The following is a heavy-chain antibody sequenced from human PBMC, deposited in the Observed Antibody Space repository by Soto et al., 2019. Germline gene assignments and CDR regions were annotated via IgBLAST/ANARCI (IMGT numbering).Heavy chain of an antibody. Sequence: GGSLRLSCAASGFTFSTYDMHLVRQSTGKGLEWVSAIGTIRDTYYLDSVKGRFTISRENAKNSVYLQMNSLRAGDTAVYYCARDKYTHSVNYSDLWGKGPLFTVSS. D-gene: IGHD3-10*01. CDR1: GFTFSTYD. J-gene: IGHJ5*02. CDR2: IGTIRDT. V-gene: IGHV3-13*01. CDR3: ARDKYTHSVNYSDL.